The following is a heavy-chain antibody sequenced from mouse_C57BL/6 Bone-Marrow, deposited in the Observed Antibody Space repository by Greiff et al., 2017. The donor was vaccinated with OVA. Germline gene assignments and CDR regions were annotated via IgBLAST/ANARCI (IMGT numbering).Heavy chain of an antibody. D-gene: IGHD1-1*01. V-gene: IGHV1-81*01. CDR2: IYPRSGNT. CDR3: AREPYYYGSSSWFAY. CDR1: GYNFPSYG. J-gene: IGHJ3*01. Sequence: QVQLQQSGAELARPGASVKLSCKASGYNFPSYGLSWVKQRTGQGLEWIGEIYPRSGNTYYNEKFKGKATLTADKSSSTAYMELRSLTSEDSAVYFCAREPYYYGSSSWFAYWGQGTLVTVSA.